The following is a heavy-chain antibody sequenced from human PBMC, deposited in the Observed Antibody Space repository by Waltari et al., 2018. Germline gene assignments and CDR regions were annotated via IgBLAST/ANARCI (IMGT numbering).Heavy chain of an antibody. V-gene: IGHV4-39*07. D-gene: IGHD5-12*01. Sequence: LTCTVSGGSISSSSYYWGWIRQPPGKGLEWIGSIYYSGSTYYNPSLKSRVTISVDTSKNQFSLKLSSVTAADTAVYYCASALEMATNHWGQGTLVTVSS. J-gene: IGHJ5*02. CDR2: IYYSGST. CDR1: GGSISSSSYY. CDR3: ASALEMATNH.